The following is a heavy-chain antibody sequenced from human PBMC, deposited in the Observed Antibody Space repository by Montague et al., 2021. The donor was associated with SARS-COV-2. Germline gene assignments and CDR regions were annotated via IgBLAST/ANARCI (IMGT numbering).Heavy chain of an antibody. J-gene: IGHJ3*01. CDR1: GFSLNTDGVG. V-gene: IGHV2-5*02. CDR3: ARRYDFYRAEAFDV. D-gene: IGHD3-3*01. CDR2: IYWDGDQ. Sequence: PALMKPTQTLTLTCVFSGFSLNTDGVGVAWIRRPPGKALEWLALIYWDGDQRYSPSLKTRLTITKDTSKNRVVLTMTNLDPVDTATYYCARRYDFYRAEAFDVWGQGTMLTVSS.